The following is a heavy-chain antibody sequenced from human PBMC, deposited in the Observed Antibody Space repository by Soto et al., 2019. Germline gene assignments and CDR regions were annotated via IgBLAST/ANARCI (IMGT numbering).Heavy chain of an antibody. D-gene: IGHD2-15*01. V-gene: IGHV3-53*04. J-gene: IGHJ3*02. CDR1: GFTVSSNY. Sequence: EVQLVESGGGLVQPGGSLRLSCAASGFTVSSNYMSWVRQAPGKGLEWVSVIYSGGSTYYADSVKGRFTISRHNSKNTLYLQMNSLRAEDTAVYYCARGKEARSQKSIPKWYAFDIWGQGTMVTVSS. CDR3: ARGKEARSQKSIPKWYAFDI. CDR2: IYSGGST.